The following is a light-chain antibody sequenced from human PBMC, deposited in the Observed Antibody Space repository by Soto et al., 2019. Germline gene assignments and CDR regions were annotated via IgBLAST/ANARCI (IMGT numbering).Light chain of an antibody. CDR1: QSVRSSY. V-gene: IGKV3-20*01. CDR3: HQYGDSPL. Sequence: EIVLTQSPGPLSLSPGERATLSCRASQSVRSSYLAWYQQKPGQAPRLLIYGASIRATGIPDRFGGSGSGTDFTLTISRLEPEDFALYYCHQYGDSPLFGPGTKVDIK. CDR2: GAS. J-gene: IGKJ3*01.